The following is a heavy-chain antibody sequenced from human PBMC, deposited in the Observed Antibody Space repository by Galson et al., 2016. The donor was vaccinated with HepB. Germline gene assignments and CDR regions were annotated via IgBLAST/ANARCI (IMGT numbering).Heavy chain of an antibody. CDR2: ISYHGSDK. V-gene: IGHV3-30-3*01. CDR1: GFSFSNYW. Sequence: SLRLSCAASGFSFSNYWMSWVRQAPGKGLEWVAAISYHGSDKYYADSVKGRVTISRDNSNNTLYLQMTSLSPEDTAVYYCARDKSFYYYGMDVWGQGTTVTGSS. CDR3: ARDKSFYYYGMDV. J-gene: IGHJ6*02.